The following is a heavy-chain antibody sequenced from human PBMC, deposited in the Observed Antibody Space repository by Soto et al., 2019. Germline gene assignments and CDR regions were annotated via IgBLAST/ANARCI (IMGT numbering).Heavy chain of an antibody. CDR2: ISGSGGST. Sequence: VGSLRLSCAASGGTCISYAMSWVRQAPGKGLEWVSAISGSGGSTYYADSVKGRFTISRDNSKNTLYLQMNSLRAEDTAVYYCATPRAIFGVVIQWGQGTLLTVSS. CDR1: GGTCISYA. D-gene: IGHD3-3*01. J-gene: IGHJ4*02. CDR3: ATPRAIFGVVIQ. V-gene: IGHV3-23*01.